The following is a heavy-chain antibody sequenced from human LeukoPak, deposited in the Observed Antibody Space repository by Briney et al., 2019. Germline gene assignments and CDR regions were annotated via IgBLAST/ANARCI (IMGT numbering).Heavy chain of an antibody. J-gene: IGHJ4*02. Sequence: PSQTLSLTCTVSGGSISSGSYYWSWIRQPPGKGLEWIGYIYYSGSTNYNPSLKSRVTISVDTSKNQFSLKLSSVTAADTAVYYCARALNRYYYDSSGYYHYDYWGQGTLVTVSS. CDR2: IYYSGST. V-gene: IGHV4-61*01. CDR3: ARALNRYYYDSSGYYHYDY. CDR1: GGSISSGSYY. D-gene: IGHD3-22*01.